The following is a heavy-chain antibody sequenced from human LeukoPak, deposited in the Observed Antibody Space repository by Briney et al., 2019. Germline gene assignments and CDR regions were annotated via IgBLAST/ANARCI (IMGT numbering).Heavy chain of an antibody. CDR1: GFTFDDYA. D-gene: IGHD2-15*01. CDR2: ISWNSGSI. CDR3: AKDLFRYCSGGSCYPGLDY. V-gene: IGHV3-9*01. J-gene: IGHJ4*02. Sequence: GGSLRLSCAASGFTFDDYAMHWVRPAPGKGLEWVSGISWNSGSIGYADSVKGRSTISRDNAKNSLYLQMNSLRAEDTALYYCAKDLFRYCSGGSCYPGLDYWGQGTLVTVSS.